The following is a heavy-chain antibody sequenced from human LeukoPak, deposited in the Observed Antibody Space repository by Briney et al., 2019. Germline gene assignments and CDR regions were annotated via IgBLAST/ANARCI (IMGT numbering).Heavy chain of an antibody. CDR2: IYYSGST. J-gene: IGHJ4*02. V-gene: IGHV4-39*07. D-gene: IGHD3-10*01. Sequence: SETLSLTCTVSGGSISSSSYYWGWIRQPPGKGLEWIGSIYYSGSTYYNPSLKSRVTISVDRSKNQFSLKLSSVTAADTAVYYCARGSGVSGYFDYWGQGTLVTVSS. CDR1: GGSISSSSYY. CDR3: ARGSGVSGYFDY.